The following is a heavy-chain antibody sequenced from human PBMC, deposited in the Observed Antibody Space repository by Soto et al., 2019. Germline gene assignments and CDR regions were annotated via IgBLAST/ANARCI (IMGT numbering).Heavy chain of an antibody. CDR3: ARNNWNVLHPNDAFDI. V-gene: IGHV4-39*01. D-gene: IGHD1-20*01. Sequence: PSETLSLTCTVSGGSISSSSYYWGWIRQPPGKGLEWIGSIYYSGSTYYNPSLKSRVTISVDTSKNQFSLKLSSVTAADTAVYYCARNNWNVLHPNDAFDIWGQGTMVTVSS. CDR2: IYYSGST. CDR1: GGSISSSSYY. J-gene: IGHJ3*02.